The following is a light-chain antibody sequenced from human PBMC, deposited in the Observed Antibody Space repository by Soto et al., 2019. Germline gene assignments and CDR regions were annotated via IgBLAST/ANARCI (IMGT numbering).Light chain of an antibody. CDR3: QQYVSPPIT. CDR2: GAS. Sequence: EIVITQSPATLSVTPGERATLSCRASQSVSSNLAWYQQKPGQAPRLLIYGASNRATGIPDRFSGSGSGTDFTLTISRLEPEDFAVYYCQQYVSPPITFGQGTRLEI. CDR1: QSVSSN. V-gene: IGKV3D-15*01. J-gene: IGKJ5*01.